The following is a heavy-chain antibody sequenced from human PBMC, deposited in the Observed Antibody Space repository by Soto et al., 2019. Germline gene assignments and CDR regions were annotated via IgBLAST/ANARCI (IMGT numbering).Heavy chain of an antibody. CDR2: IWYDGSNK. V-gene: IGHV3-33*01. D-gene: IGHD6-13*01. Sequence: PGGSLRLSCAASGFTFSSYGMHWVRQAPGKGLEWVAVIWYDGSNKYYADSVKGRFTISRDNSKNTLYLQMNSLRAEDTAVYYCARDLWLAARRRMVFVYRGPCTLVTVS. J-gene: IGHJ4*01. CDR1: GFTFSSYG. CDR3: ARDLWLAARRRMVFVY.